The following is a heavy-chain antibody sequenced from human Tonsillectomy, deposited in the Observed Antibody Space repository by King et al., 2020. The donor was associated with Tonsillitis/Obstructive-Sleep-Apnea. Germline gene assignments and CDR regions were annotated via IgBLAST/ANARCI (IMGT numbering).Heavy chain of an antibody. CDR3: AQRRSSWYVRYFQH. CDR2: IYWDDDK. J-gene: IGHJ1*01. D-gene: IGHD6-13*01. CDR1: GFSLSTSGVG. Sequence: LKESGPTLVKPTQTLTLTCTFSGFSLSTSGVGVGWIRQPPGKALEWLAPIYWDDDKRYSPSLKSRLTITKDTSKNQVVLTMTNMDPVDTATYYCAQRRSSWYVRYFQHWGQGTLVTVSS. V-gene: IGHV2-5*02.